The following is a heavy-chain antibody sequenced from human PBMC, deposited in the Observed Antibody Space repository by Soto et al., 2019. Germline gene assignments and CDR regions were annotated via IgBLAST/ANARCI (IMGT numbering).Heavy chain of an antibody. J-gene: IGHJ4*02. CDR3: AKGYCSSTSCSFDY. CDR1: VFTCTKFA. D-gene: IGHD2-2*01. CDR2: ISGTGDTT. V-gene: IGHV3-23*01. Sequence: PWWSLRLSCSASVFTCTKFAMNWFRQAPGKGLEWVSVISGTGDTTYNADSVKGRFTISRDNSMNTAFLQMNSLRAEDTALYYCAKGYCSSTSCSFDYWGQGTLVTVS.